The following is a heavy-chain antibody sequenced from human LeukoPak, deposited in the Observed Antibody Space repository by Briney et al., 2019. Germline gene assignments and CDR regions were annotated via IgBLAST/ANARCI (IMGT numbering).Heavy chain of an antibody. Sequence: SVKVSCKASGYTFTGYYMHWVRQAPGQGLEWMGGIIPIFGTANYAQKFQGRVTITADKSTSTAYMELSSLRSEDTAVYYCARGQYNYGYEFNYYYYMDVWGKGTTVTISS. CDR3: ARGQYNYGYEFNYYYYMDV. J-gene: IGHJ6*03. D-gene: IGHD5-18*01. V-gene: IGHV1-69*06. CDR1: GYTFTGYY. CDR2: IIPIFGTA.